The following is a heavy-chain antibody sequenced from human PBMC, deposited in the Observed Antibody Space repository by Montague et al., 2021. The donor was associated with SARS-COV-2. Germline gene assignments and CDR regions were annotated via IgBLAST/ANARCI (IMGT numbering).Heavy chain of an antibody. J-gene: IGHJ5*02. Sequence: SVKVSCKASGYTFTSYDINWVRQATGQGLEWMGWMNPNSGNTGYAQKFQGRVTMTRNTSISTAYMELSSLRSEDTAVYYCARGTITRRVSNTAYWFDPWGQGTLVTVSS. V-gene: IGHV1-8*01. CDR3: ARGTITRRVSNTAYWFDP. CDR2: MNPNSGNT. CDR1: GYTFTSYD. D-gene: IGHD5-24*01.